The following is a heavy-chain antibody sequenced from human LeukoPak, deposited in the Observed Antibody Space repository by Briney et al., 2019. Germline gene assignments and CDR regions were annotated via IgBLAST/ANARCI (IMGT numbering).Heavy chain of an antibody. J-gene: IGHJ3*02. D-gene: IGHD6-13*01. CDR3: WRERGVAAVVCPHAFDI. V-gene: IGHV4-4*07. CDR1: GCSISHSY. Sequence: PSETLSLTCTVSGCSISHSYWNWIRQAADKGLEWIWRVHTSGHTNYYASLKSRVTISLNASAKQFLLNLMSVTAADAAVDYYWRERGVAAVVCPHAFDIWGLGTRVTVSS. CDR2: VHTSGHT.